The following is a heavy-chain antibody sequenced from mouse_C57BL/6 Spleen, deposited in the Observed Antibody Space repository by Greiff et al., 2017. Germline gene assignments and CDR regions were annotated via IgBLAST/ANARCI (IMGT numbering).Heavy chain of an antibody. Sequence: VQGVESGAELARPGASVKLSCKASGYTFTSYGISWVKQRTGQGLEWIGEIYPRSGNTYYNEKFKGKATLTADKSSSTAYMELRSLTSEDSAVYFCARGGGNYVYYFDYWGQGTTLTVSS. CDR3: ARGGGNYVYYFDY. V-gene: IGHV1-81*01. J-gene: IGHJ2*01. D-gene: IGHD2-1*01. CDR2: IYPRSGNT. CDR1: GYTFTSYG.